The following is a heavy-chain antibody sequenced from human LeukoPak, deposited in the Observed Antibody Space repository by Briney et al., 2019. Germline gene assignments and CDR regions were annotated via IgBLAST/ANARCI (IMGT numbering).Heavy chain of an antibody. J-gene: IGHJ4*02. CDR3: TTGSSGHYYFDY. D-gene: IGHD3-22*01. Sequence: GGSLRLSCAASGFTFSNAWMSWVRQAPGKGLEWVGRIKSKTDGGTADYAAPVKGRFTISRDGSKNTLYLQMNSLKTEDTAVYYCTTGSSGHYYFDYWGQGTLVTVSS. CDR1: GFTFSNAW. V-gene: IGHV3-15*01. CDR2: IKSKTDGGTA.